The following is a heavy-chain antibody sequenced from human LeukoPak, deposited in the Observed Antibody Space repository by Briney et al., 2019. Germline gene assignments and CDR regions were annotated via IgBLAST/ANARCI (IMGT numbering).Heavy chain of an antibody. CDR1: GYTFTSYA. CDR3: ARGDRREMATISY. J-gene: IGHJ4*02. CDR2: INAGNGNT. V-gene: IGHV1-3*01. D-gene: IGHD5-24*01. Sequence: GASVKVSCKASGYTFTSYAMHWVRQAPGQRLEWMGWINAGNGNTKYSQKFQGRVTITRDTSASTAYMELSSLRSEDTAVYYCARGDRREMATISYWGQGTLVTVSS.